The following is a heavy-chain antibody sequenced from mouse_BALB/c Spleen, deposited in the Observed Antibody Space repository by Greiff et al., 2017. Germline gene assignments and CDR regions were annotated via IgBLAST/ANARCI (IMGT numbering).Heavy chain of an antibody. D-gene: IGHD1-1*01. V-gene: IGHV1S81*02. J-gene: IGHJ4*01. CDR1: GYTFTSYW. CDR3: ARFYYGRGDYAMDY. Sequence: VQLQQPGAELVKPGASVKLSCKASGYTFTSYWMHWVKQRPGQGLEWIGEINPSNGRTNYNEKFKSKATLTVDKSSSTAYMQLSSLTSEDSAVYYCARFYYGRGDYAMDYWGQGTSVTVSS. CDR2: INPSNGRT.